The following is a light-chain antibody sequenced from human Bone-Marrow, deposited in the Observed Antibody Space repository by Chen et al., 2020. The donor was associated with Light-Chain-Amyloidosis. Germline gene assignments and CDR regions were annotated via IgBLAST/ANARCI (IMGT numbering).Light chain of an antibody. Sequence: SYELTQPPSVSVSPGQTARITCSGDDLPTKYAYWYQQKPGQAPGLVITSNTERPSGISEGFSGSSSGTTATLTISGVQAEDEADYHCQSADSSGTYEVIFGGGTKLTVL. CDR2: SNT. CDR1: DLPTKY. J-gene: IGLJ2*01. V-gene: IGLV3-25*03. CDR3: QSADSSGTYEVI.